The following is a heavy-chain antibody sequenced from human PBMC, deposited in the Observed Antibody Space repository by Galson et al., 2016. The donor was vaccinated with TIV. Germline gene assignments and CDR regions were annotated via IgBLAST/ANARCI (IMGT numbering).Heavy chain of an antibody. V-gene: IGHV3-48*03. Sequence: LRLSCAASGFTFSSYEMNWVRQAPGKGLEWVSYIIESGRSTYYADSVKGRFTISRDNAKNSLFLQMSSLRAEDTAVYYCARGRGYCDTTSCYVDYWGQGTLVTVSS. CDR1: GFTFSSYE. D-gene: IGHD2-2*01. CDR3: ARGRGYCDTTSCYVDY. CDR2: IIESGRST. J-gene: IGHJ4*02.